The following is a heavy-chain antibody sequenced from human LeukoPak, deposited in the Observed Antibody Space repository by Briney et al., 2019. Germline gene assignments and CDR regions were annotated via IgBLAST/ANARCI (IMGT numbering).Heavy chain of an antibody. J-gene: IGHJ4*02. CDR2: IYHSGST. CDR1: GGSISSGGYY. CDR3: ARDLGGSYPDY. D-gene: IGHD1-26*01. Sequence: TSQTLSLTRTVSGGSISSGGYYWSWIRQPPGKGLEWIGYIYHSGSTYYNPSLKSRVTISVDRSKNQISLKLSSVTAADTAVYYCARDLGGSYPDYWGQGTLVTVSS. V-gene: IGHV4-30-2*01.